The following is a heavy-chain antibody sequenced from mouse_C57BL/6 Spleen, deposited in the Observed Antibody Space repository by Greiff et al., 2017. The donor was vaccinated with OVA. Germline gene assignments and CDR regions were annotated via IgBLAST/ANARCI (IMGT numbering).Heavy chain of an antibody. Sequence: VQLQQSVAELVRPGASGKLSGTAAGVNIKNTYMHWVKQRPEQGLEGMGRMEPANGNTKYAPKFQGKATIPADTSSNTAYLQLSSLTSEDTAIYYCASPFYYDYDDFDYWGQGTTLTVSS. CDR2: MEPANGNT. CDR1: GVNIKNTY. V-gene: IGHV14-3*01. CDR3: ASPFYYDYDDFDY. J-gene: IGHJ2*01. D-gene: IGHD2-4*01.